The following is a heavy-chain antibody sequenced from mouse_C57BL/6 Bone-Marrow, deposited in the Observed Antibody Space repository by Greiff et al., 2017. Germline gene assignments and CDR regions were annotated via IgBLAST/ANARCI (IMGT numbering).Heavy chain of an antibody. CDR2: GQGMEWFG. CDR3: SDDSAVYYCAITVVATDWYFDV. J-gene: IGHJ1*03. D-gene: IGHD1-1*01. Sequence: VQLQQSGPELARPWASVKISCKAFYTFSRWVHFAIRDTNYWMQWVKQRTGQGMEWFGAVYPGNGDTSYNQKFTGKAALTADKSSSTAYMQLSSLTSDDSAVYYCAITVVATDWYFDVWGTGTTVTVSS. CDR1: YTFSRWVH. V-gene: IGHV1-87*01.